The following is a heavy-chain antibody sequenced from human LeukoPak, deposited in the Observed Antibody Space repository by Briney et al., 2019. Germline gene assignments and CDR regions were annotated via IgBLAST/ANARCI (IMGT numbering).Heavy chain of an antibody. CDR3: ARDGWRYYYYYGMDV. J-gene: IGHJ6*02. CDR1: GISLSTYY. V-gene: IGHV4-59*01. D-gene: IGHD3-10*01. CDR2: IYYSGST. Sequence: SETLSLTCTVSGISLSTYYWSWIRQPPGKGLEWIGYIYYSGSTNYNPSLKSRVTISVDTSKNQFSLKLSSVTAADTAVYYCARDGWRYYYYYGMDVWGQGTTVTVSS.